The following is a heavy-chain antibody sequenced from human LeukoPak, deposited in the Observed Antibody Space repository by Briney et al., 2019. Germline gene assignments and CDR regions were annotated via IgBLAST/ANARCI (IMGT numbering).Heavy chain of an antibody. CDR3: ARVQAYGGKGYFDY. CDR1: GGTISSYY. CDR2: IYYSGST. D-gene: IGHD4-23*01. V-gene: IGHV4-59*01. Sequence: HSETLSLTCTVSGGTISSYYWSWIRQPPGKGLEWIGYIYYSGSTNYNPSLKSRVTISVDTSKNQFSLKLSSVTAADTAVYYCARVQAYGGKGYFDYWGQGTLVTVSS. J-gene: IGHJ4*02.